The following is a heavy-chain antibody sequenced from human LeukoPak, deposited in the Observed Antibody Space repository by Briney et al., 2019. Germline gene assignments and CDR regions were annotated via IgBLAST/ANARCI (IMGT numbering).Heavy chain of an antibody. D-gene: IGHD3-3*01. J-gene: IGHJ6*03. CDR2: IYYSGST. CDR1: GDSISSSSSY. V-gene: IGHV4-39*07. Sequence: SSETLSLTCTVSGDSISSSSSYWGWIRQPPGKGLEWIGSIYYSGSTYYNPSLKSRVTISVDTSKNQFSLKLSSVAAADTAVYYCARVKLTYYDFWSGYLNVGYMDVWGKGTTVTVSS. CDR3: ARVKLTYYDFWSGYLNVGYMDV.